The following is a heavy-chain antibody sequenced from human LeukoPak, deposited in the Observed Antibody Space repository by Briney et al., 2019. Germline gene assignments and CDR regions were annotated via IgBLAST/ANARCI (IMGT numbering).Heavy chain of an antibody. Sequence: GGSLRLSCEASGFIFRSYWMDWVRQAPGKGLVWVSRIKSDGITITYADSVKGRFTISRDNAKNTLYLQMNSLRAEDTAVYYCLRDLNWSLDQWGQGTLVTVSS. J-gene: IGHJ4*02. CDR1: GFIFRSYW. CDR2: IKSDGITI. CDR3: LRDLNWSLDQ. V-gene: IGHV3-74*01. D-gene: IGHD1-20*01.